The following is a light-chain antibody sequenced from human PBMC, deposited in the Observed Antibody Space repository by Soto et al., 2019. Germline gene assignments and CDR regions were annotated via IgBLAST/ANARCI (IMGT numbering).Light chain of an antibody. Sequence: EIVLTQSPATLSLSPGERATRSCRASQSISNYLAWYQQKPGQAPRLLIYDVSYRATGIPARFSGSGSGTDFTLTISSLEPEDFAVYYCQQRNNWPPITFGQGTRLEIK. CDR3: QQRNNWPPIT. CDR1: QSISNY. J-gene: IGKJ5*01. CDR2: DVS. V-gene: IGKV3-11*01.